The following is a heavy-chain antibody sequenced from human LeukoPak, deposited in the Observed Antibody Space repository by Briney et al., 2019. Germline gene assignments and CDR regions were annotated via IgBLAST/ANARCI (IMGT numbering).Heavy chain of an antibody. CDR2: ISPSGGEI. CDR3: ATYRQVLLPFES. D-gene: IGHD5-18*01. J-gene: IGHJ4*02. CDR1: GFTFSSYG. V-gene: IGHV3-23*01. Sequence: PGGSLRLSCAASGFTFSSYGMIWVRQPPGKGLEWVSSISPSGGEIHYADSVRGRFTISRDNSKSTLSLQMNSLRAEDTAIYYCATYRQVLLPFESWGQGTLVTVSS.